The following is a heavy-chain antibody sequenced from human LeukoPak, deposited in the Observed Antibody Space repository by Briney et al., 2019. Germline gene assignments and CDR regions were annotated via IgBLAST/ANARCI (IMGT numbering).Heavy chain of an antibody. CDR2: ISGSGGST. D-gene: IGHD6-19*01. J-gene: IGHJ4*02. CDR1: GFTFSSYA. Sequence: GGSLRLSCAASGFTFSSYAMSWVRQAPGKGLEWVSAISGSGGSTYYADSVKGRFTISRDNSKNTLYLQMNSLRAEDTAVYYCAKDLLYSSGPTYYFDYWGQGTLVTVSS. CDR3: AKDLLYSSGPTYYFDY. V-gene: IGHV3-23*01.